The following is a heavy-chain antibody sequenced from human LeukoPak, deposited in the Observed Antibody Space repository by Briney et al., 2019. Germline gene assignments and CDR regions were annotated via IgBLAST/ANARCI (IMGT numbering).Heavy chain of an antibody. Sequence: GGSLRLSCAASGFTFSSYSMNWVRHAPGKGLEWVSSISSSSSYIYYADSVKGRFTISRDNAKNSLYLQMNSLRAEDTAVYYCARVGRSAVVAATPASNNWFDPWGQGTLVTVSS. CDR3: ARVGRSAVVAATPASNNWFDP. J-gene: IGHJ5*02. V-gene: IGHV3-21*01. CDR2: ISSSSSYI. CDR1: GFTFSSYS. D-gene: IGHD2-15*01.